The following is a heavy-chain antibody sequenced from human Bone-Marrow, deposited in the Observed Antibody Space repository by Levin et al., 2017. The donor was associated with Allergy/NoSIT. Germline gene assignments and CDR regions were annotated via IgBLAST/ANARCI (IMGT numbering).Heavy chain of an antibody. CDR1: GFTFSSYG. Sequence: GGSLRLSCAASGFTFSSYGMHWVRQAPGKGLEWVAVISYDGSNKYYADSVKGRFTISRDNSKNTLYLQMNSLRAEDTAVYYCAKRTTWLRETFDPWGQGTLVTVSS. D-gene: IGHD2/OR15-2a*01. J-gene: IGHJ5*02. V-gene: IGHV3-30*18. CDR2: ISYDGSNK. CDR3: AKRTTWLRETFDP.